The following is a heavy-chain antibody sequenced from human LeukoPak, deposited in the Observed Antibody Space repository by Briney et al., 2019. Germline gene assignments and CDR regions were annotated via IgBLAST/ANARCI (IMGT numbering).Heavy chain of an antibody. Sequence: PSETLSLTCAVYGGSFSGYYWSWIRQPPGKGLECIGEINHSGSTNYNPSLKSRVTISVDTSKNQFSLKLSSVTAADTAVYYCAREPRLCSSTSCYSPALTYYMDVWGKGTTVTVSS. J-gene: IGHJ6*03. CDR3: AREPRLCSSTSCYSPALTYYMDV. CDR1: GGSFSGYY. D-gene: IGHD2-2*02. V-gene: IGHV4-34*01. CDR2: INHSGST.